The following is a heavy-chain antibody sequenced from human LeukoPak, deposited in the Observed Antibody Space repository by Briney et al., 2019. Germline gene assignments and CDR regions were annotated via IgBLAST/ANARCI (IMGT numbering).Heavy chain of an antibody. D-gene: IGHD3-10*01. CDR3: ARGLGEGFGELFHYYYMDV. CDR1: GYTFTNYG. V-gene: IGHV1-18*01. Sequence: GASVKVSCKAFGYTFTNYGISWVRQAPGQGLEWMGWISAYNGNTKYVQNLQGRVTMTTDTSTSTAYMELRSLRSDDTAVYYCARGLGEGFGELFHYYYMDVWGKGTTVTISS. CDR2: ISAYNGNT. J-gene: IGHJ6*03.